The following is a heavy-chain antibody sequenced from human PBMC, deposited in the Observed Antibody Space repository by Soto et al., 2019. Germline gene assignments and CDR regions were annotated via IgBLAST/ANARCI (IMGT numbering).Heavy chain of an antibody. CDR3: ARTIAAAGGRRYFDL. J-gene: IGHJ2*01. V-gene: IGHV3-11*03. Sequence: GGSLRLSCAASGFTFSDYYMSWIRQAPGKGLEWVSYISSSSSYTNYADSVKGRFTISRDNAKNSLYLQMNSLRAEDTAVYYCARTIAAAGGRRYFDLWGRGTLVTVS. CDR1: GFTFSDYY. D-gene: IGHD6-13*01. CDR2: ISSSSSYT.